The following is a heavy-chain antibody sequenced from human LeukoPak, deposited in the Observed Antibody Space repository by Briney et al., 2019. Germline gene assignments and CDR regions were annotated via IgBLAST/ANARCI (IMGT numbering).Heavy chain of an antibody. CDR2: ISVNGGTT. J-gene: IGHJ4*02. Sequence: GGSLTHSRVSSVFTFLNYALHWVRQAPARELKYVSGISVNGGTTSYADSVQGRFTISSDNYNKTLYLEMRSLRAEDTAVYWCVKDRGGSLNYWGQGTLVTVSS. V-gene: IGHV3-64D*08. D-gene: IGHD3-10*01. CDR3: VKDRGGSLNY. CDR1: VFTFLNYA.